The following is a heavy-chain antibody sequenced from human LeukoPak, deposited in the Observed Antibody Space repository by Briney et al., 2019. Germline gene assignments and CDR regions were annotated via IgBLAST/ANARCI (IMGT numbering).Heavy chain of an antibody. CDR2: IYYSEST. Sequence: SETLSLTCTVSGGSISSSSYYWGWIRQPPGKGLEWIGSIYYSESTYYNPSLKSRVTISVDTSKNQFSLKLSSVTAADTAVYYCARPSCSGGSCYYNFDYWGQGTLVTVSS. J-gene: IGHJ4*02. D-gene: IGHD2-15*01. CDR3: ARPSCSGGSCYYNFDY. V-gene: IGHV4-39*01. CDR1: GGSISSSSYY.